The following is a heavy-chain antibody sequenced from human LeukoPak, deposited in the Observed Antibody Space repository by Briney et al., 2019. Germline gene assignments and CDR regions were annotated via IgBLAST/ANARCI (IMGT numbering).Heavy chain of an antibody. J-gene: IGHJ5*02. D-gene: IGHD2-2*01. CDR2: ISSNGGST. CDR1: GFTFSNAW. V-gene: IGHV3-64*01. CDR3: ARDLRPAEGSNWFDP. Sequence: PGGSLRLSCAASGFTFSNAWMSWVRQAPGKGLEYVSAISSNGGSTYYANSVKGRFTISRDNSKNTLYLQMGGLRAEDMAVYYCARDLRPAEGSNWFDPWGQGTLVTVSS.